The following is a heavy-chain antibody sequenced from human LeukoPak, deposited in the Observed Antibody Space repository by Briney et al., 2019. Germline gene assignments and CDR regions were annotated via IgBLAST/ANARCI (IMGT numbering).Heavy chain of an antibody. CDR1: GASVSSYY. V-gene: IGHV4-4*07. CDR3: ARKDGDI. CDR2: IDASGST. Sequence: SETLSLTCTVSGASVSSYYWIWIRQPAGRGLEWIGRIDASGSTNYNPSLKSRVTMSVDSSKNQFSLKVSSVAAADTAVYYCARKDGDIWGQGTMVTVSS. D-gene: IGHD5-24*01. J-gene: IGHJ3*02.